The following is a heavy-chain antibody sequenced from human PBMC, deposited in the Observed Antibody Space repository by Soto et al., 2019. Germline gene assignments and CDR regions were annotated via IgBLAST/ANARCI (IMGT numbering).Heavy chain of an antibody. Sequence: QVQLVESGGGLVKPGGSLRLSCAASGFTFSDYYMSWIRQAPGKGLEWVSYISSSSSYTNYADSVKGRCTISRDNDKNSLDLQMNSRRAEDTAVYYCATGVRYVDSRHYYGMDVWGQGTTVTVSS. J-gene: IGHJ6*02. V-gene: IGHV3-11*06. CDR1: GFTFSDYY. CDR3: ATGVRYVDSRHYYGMDV. CDR2: ISSSSSYT. D-gene: IGHD3-9*01.